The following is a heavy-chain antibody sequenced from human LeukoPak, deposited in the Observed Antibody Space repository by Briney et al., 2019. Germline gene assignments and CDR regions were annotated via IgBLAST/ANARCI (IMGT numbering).Heavy chain of an antibody. D-gene: IGHD5-18*01. J-gene: IGHJ6*03. CDR3: AKEAGSYDHYYYYYMDV. CDR1: GFTFSSYA. Sequence: GGSLRLSCAASGFTFSSYAMHWVRQAPGKGLEWVAVISYDGSNKYYADSVKGRFTISRDNSKNTLYLQMNSLRAEDTAVYYCAKEAGSYDHYYYYYMDVWGKGTTVTISS. V-gene: IGHV3-30*04. CDR2: ISYDGSNK.